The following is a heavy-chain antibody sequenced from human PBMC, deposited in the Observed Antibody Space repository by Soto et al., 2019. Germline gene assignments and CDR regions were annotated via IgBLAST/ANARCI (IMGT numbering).Heavy chain of an antibody. J-gene: IGHJ5*02. Sequence: QVQLVQSGAEVKKPGASVKVSCKASGYTFTSYGISWVRQAPGQGLEWMGWISAYNGNTNYAQKLQGRVTMTTDTSTSTAYMELRSLRSDDTAVYYCARDRKKGYYGSGGDYNWFDPWGQGTLVTVSS. CDR3: ARDRKKGYYGSGGDYNWFDP. CDR2: ISAYNGNT. CDR1: GYTFTSYG. V-gene: IGHV1-18*01. D-gene: IGHD3-10*01.